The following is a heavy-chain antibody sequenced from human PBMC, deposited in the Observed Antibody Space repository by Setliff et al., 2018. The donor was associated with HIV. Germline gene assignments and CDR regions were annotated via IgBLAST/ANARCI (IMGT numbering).Heavy chain of an antibody. CDR2: MNPNSGNT. Sequence: ASVKVSCKASGHTFTSYDINWVRQATGRGLEWMGWMNPNSGNTGYAQKFQGRVTMTRNTSIRTAYMELSSLRSEDTAMYYCVKDLLGWSFDYWGHGMLVTVSS. D-gene: IGHD2-15*01. CDR3: VKDLLGWSFDY. V-gene: IGHV1-8*01. J-gene: IGHJ4*01. CDR1: GHTFTSYD.